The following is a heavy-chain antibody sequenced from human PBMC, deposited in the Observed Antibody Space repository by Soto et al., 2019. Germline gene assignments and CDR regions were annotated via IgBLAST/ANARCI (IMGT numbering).Heavy chain of an antibody. D-gene: IGHD4-17*01. CDR3: AKDRGVEVTTGFFDY. CDR2: ISYDGRNK. J-gene: IGHJ4*02. CDR1: GFTFSSYG. V-gene: IGHV3-30*18. Sequence: QVQLVESGGGVVQPGRSLRLSCAASGFTFSSYGMHWVRQAPGKGLEWVAVISYDGRNKNYADSVKGRFTISRDNSKNTLYLQRNSLRAEDTAVYYCAKDRGVEVTTGFFDYWGQGTLVTVSS.